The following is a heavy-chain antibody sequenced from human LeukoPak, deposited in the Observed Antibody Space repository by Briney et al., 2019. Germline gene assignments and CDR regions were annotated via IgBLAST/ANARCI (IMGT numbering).Heavy chain of an antibody. CDR2: ITSSSSYI. CDR1: GFTFSSYT. V-gene: IGHV3-21*01. J-gene: IGHJ4*02. CDR3: ARHVVAVGFDY. Sequence: GGSLRLSCAASGFTFSSYTMNWVRQAPGKGLEWVSSITSSSSYIYYADSVKGRFTISRGNAKNSLYLHMNSLRAEDTAVYYCARHVVAVGFDYWGQGTLVTVSS. D-gene: IGHD3-22*01.